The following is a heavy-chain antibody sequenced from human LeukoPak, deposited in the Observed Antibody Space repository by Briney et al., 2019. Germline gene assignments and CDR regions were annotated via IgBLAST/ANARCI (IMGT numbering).Heavy chain of an antibody. CDR2: ISSSGSTI. V-gene: IGHV3-48*03. CDR1: GFTFSSYE. CDR3: ARAYRYYYDSSGYYYTNAFDI. J-gene: IGHJ3*02. D-gene: IGHD3-22*01. Sequence: GGSLRLSCAASGFTFSSYEMNWVRQAPGKGLEWVSYISSSGSTIYYADSVKGRFTISRDNAKNSLYLQMNSLRAEDTAVYYCARAYRYYYDSSGYYYTNAFDIWGQGTMVTVSS.